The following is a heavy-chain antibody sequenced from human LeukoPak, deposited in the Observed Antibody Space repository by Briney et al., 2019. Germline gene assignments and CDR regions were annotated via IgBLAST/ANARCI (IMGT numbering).Heavy chain of an antibody. CDR2: IHSSGST. CDR3: ARRRWSGLDY. D-gene: IGHD5-24*01. J-gene: IGHJ4*02. CDR1: GVSIISYY. V-gene: IGHV4-59*12. Sequence: SETLSLTCTVSGVSIISYYWSWIRQPPGKGLEWIAFIHSSGSTGYNPSLKSRVTISVDTSKNQFSLKLSSVTAADTAVYYCARRRWSGLDYWGQGTLVTVSS.